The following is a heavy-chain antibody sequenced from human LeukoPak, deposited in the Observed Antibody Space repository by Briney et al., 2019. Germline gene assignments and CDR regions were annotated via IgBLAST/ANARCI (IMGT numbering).Heavy chain of an antibody. V-gene: IGHV1-2*02. D-gene: IGHD3-22*01. J-gene: IGHJ4*02. CDR1: GYTFTSYG. CDR2: INPNSGGT. CDR3: ARGGPRGYYDSSGYFDFDY. Sequence: GASVKVSCKASGYTFTSYGISWVRQAPGQGLEWMGWINPNSGGTNYAQKFQGRVTMTRDTSISTAYMELSRLRSDDTAVYYCARGGPRGYYDSSGYFDFDYWGQGTLVTVSS.